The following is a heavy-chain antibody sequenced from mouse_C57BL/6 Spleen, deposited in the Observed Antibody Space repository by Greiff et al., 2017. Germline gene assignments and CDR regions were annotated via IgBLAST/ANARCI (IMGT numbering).Heavy chain of an antibody. V-gene: IGHV5-17*01. CDR2: ISSGSSTI. CDR1: GFTFSDYG. D-gene: IGHD2-2*01. Sequence: EVKVVESGGGLVKPGGSLKLSCAASGFTFSDYGMHWVRQAPEKGLEWVAYISSGSSTIYYADNVKGRFTISTDHDKTTLFLQMSSRRSEDTAMYYCAREDGYGAMDDWGQGTTVTVAS. CDR3: AREDGYGAMDD. J-gene: IGHJ4*01.